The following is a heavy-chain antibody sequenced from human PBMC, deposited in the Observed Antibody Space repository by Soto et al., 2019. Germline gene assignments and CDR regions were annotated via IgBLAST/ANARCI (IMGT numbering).Heavy chain of an antibody. D-gene: IGHD3-10*01. Sequence: EVQLLESGGGLVQPGGSLRLSCAASGFTFSSYAMSWVRQAPGKGLEWVSAISGSGGSTYYADSVKGRFTISRDNSKNTLYLQMNSLRAEDTAVYYCVKAFGWFGEFDYWGQGRLVTVSS. V-gene: IGHV3-23*01. J-gene: IGHJ4*02. CDR1: GFTFSSYA. CDR2: ISGSGGST. CDR3: VKAFGWFGEFDY.